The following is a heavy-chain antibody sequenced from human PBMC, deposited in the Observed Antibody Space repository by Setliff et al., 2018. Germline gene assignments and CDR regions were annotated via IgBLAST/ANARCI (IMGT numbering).Heavy chain of an antibody. D-gene: IGHD6-19*01. Sequence: NPSETLSLTCAVYGGSFSTYYWIWIRQPPGKGLEWIGEINHSGSTNYNPSLKSRVTISVDTSKNQFSLKLSSVTAADTALYYCARDRVGSGWPDAFDIWGQGTMVTVSS. CDR2: INHSGST. J-gene: IGHJ3*02. V-gene: IGHV4-34*01. CDR3: ARDRVGSGWPDAFDI. CDR1: GGSFSTYY.